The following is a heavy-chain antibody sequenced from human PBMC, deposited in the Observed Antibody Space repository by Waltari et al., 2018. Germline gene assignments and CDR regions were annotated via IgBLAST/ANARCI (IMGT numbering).Heavy chain of an antibody. CDR3: AAPVRXTTSPFEX. Sequence: VQLVQSGAEVKKPGSSVKGSCXASGGTFSTYAISWVRQAXGQGLEXMGGIIPLLXVXXYXQKFEXXVTITADKSTSTDYMEXXSLRYEDXAVYXCAAPVRXTTSPFEXXGQGTPVTVSS. V-gene: IGHV1-69*10. CDR1: GGTFSTYA. J-gene: IGHJ4*02. CDR2: IIPLLXVX. D-gene: IGHD4-4*01.